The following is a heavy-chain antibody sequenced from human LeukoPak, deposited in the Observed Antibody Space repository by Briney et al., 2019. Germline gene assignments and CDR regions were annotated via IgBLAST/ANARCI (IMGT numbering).Heavy chain of an antibody. J-gene: IGHJ3*02. CDR1: GGSISSYY. CDR3: ARDALWFGELWSAFDI. Sequence: SETLSLTCTVSGGSISSYYWNWIRQPAGKGLEWIGRIYTSGSTNYNPSLKSRVTMSVDTSKNQFSLKLSSVTAADTAVYYCARDALWFGELWSAFDIWGQGTMVTVSS. CDR2: IYTSGST. D-gene: IGHD3-10*01. V-gene: IGHV4-4*07.